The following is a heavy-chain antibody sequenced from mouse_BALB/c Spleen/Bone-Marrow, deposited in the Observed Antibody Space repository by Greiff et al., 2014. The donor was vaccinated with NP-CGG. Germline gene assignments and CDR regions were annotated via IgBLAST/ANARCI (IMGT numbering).Heavy chain of an antibody. CDR1: GFAFSSYD. Sequence: DVQLQESGGGLVKPGGSLKLSCAASGFAFSSYDMSWVRQTPKKRLEWVAYISSGGGSTYYPDTVKGRFTISRDNAKNTLYLQMSSLKSEDTAMYYCARHRQLTTANWGQGTLVTVSA. V-gene: IGHV5-12-1*01. D-gene: IGHD1-1*01. J-gene: IGHJ3*01. CDR2: ISSGGGST. CDR3: ARHRQLTTAN.